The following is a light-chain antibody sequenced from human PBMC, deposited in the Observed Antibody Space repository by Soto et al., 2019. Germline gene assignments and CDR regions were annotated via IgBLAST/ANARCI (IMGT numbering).Light chain of an antibody. CDR2: DVT. Sequence: QSALTQPPSVSGSPGQSVTISCTGTSSDVGGYNRVSWYQQPPGTAPNLIMYDVTKRPSGVPDRFSGSKSGNTASLTISGRQAEDEADYYCCSYAGSYSWIFGGGTKLTVL. J-gene: IGLJ2*01. CDR3: CSYAGSYSWI. CDR1: SSDVGGYNR. V-gene: IGLV2-11*01.